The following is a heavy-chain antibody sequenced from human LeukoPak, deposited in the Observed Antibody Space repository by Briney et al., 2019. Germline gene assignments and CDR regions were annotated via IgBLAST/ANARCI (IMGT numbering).Heavy chain of an antibody. Sequence: GGSLRLSCVASGFTFSRFWMSWVRQAPGKGLEWVANIKEDGSVKQYVDSVKGRFTISRDNAKNSLYLQMNSLRAEDTAVYYCARVTPNWFDPWGQGTLVTVPS. V-gene: IGHV3-7*01. CDR3: ARVTPNWFDP. CDR1: GFTFSRFW. D-gene: IGHD2-15*01. J-gene: IGHJ5*02. CDR2: IKEDGSVK.